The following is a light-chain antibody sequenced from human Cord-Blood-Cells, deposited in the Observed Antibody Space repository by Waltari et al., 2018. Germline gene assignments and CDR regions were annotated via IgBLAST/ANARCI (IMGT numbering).Light chain of an antibody. CDR2: QDS. CDR3: QAWDSSTYYV. V-gene: IGLV3-1*01. Sequence: SYELTQPPSVSVSPGPTASITCSGDKLGDKYVCWYQQKPGQSPVLVIDQDSKPPSVIPERFSGSNSGNTATLTISGTQAMDEADYYCQAWDSSTYYVFGTGTKVTVL. CDR1: KLGDKY. J-gene: IGLJ1*01.